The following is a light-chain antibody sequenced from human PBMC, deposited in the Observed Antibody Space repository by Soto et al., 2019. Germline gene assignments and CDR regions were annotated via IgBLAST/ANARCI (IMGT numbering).Light chain of an antibody. Sequence: QSVLTQPPSVSGAPGQRVTISCTGSSSNIGAGYYVHWYQQLPGTAPKLLIYSNNNRPSGVPDRFSGSKSDTSASLAITGLQAEDEADYYCQSYDSSLSGSVFGGGTKVTVL. CDR3: QSYDSSLSGSV. CDR2: SNN. V-gene: IGLV1-40*01. J-gene: IGLJ3*02. CDR1: SSNIGAGYY.